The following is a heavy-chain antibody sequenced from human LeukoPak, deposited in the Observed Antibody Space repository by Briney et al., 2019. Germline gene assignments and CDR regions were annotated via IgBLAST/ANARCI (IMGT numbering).Heavy chain of an antibody. CDR3: ATYGGNYYFDY. CDR1: GGSVSSGVYY. CDR2: VYYSGTT. J-gene: IGHJ4*02. D-gene: IGHD4-23*01. Sequence: PSQTLSLTCTVSGGSVSSGVYYWSWIRQHPGQGLEWIGYVYYSGTTYYNPSLKSRVTISLDTSKNQFSLKLSSVTAADTAVYYCATYGGNYYFDYWGQGTLVTVSS. V-gene: IGHV4-31*03.